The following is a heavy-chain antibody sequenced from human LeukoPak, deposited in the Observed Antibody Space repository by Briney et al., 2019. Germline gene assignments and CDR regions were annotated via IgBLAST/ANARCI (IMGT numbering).Heavy chain of an antibody. CDR3: AKRMDYFDY. Sequence: GGSLRLSCAASGITFSNYEMNWVRQAPGKGLEWVSGISGSGDSTYYADSVKGRFTIARDNSKNTLYMQMNRLRVEDTAVYYCAKRMDYFDYWGQGTLVTVSS. J-gene: IGHJ4*02. V-gene: IGHV3-23*01. CDR2: ISGSGDST. D-gene: IGHD2-15*01. CDR1: GITFSNYE.